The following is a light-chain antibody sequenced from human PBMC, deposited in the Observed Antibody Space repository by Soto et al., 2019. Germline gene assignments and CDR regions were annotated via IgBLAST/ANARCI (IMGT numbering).Light chain of an antibody. V-gene: IGKV3-20*01. CDR1: QSVSSIY. J-gene: IGKJ1*01. CDR3: QQYGSSHRA. CDR2: GAS. Sequence: EIVLTQSPGTLSLSPGERATLSCRASQSVSSIYLAWYQQKPGQAPRLLIYGASSRATGIPDRFSGSGSGTDFTLTISRLEPEDFAVYYCQQYGSSHRAFGQGTKVDIK.